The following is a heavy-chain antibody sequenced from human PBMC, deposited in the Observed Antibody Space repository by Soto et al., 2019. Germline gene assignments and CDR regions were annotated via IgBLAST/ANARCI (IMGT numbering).Heavy chain of an antibody. J-gene: IGHJ4*02. CDR1: GGTFSSYA. V-gene: IGHV1-69*12. Sequence: QVQLVQSGAEVKKPGSSVKVSCKASGGTFSSYAISWVRQAPGQGLEWMGGIIPIFGTANYAQKFQGRVXIXAXXTTSTAYMELSSLRSGDTAVYYCAIAVDIVAPSGYWGQGTLVTVSS. CDR2: IIPIFGTA. D-gene: IGHD5-12*01. CDR3: AIAVDIVAPSGY.